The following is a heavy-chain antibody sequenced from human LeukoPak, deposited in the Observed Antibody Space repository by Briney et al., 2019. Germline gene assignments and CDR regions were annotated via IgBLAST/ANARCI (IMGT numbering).Heavy chain of an antibody. CDR3: ARLYGSGSYLNGDYYYYGMDV. Sequence: ASVKVSCKASGYTFTSYGISWVRQAPGQGLEWMGWISAYNGNTNYAQKLQGRVTMTTDTSTSTAYMELGSLRSDDTAVYYCARLYGSGSYLNGDYYYYGMDVWGKGTTVTVSS. CDR1: GYTFTSYG. J-gene: IGHJ6*04. D-gene: IGHD3-10*01. V-gene: IGHV1-18*04. CDR2: ISAYNGNT.